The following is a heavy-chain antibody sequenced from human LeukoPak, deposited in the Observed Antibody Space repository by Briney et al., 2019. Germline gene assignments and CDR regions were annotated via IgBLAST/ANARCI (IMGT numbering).Heavy chain of an antibody. J-gene: IGHJ6*03. V-gene: IGHV1-18*01. CDR1: GYTFTNYG. Sequence: ASVKVSCKGSGYTFTNYGISWVRQAPGQGLEWMGWISAYNGNTNYAQKLQGRVTMTTDTSTSTAYMELRSLRSDDTAVYYCARALLSYYYYYMDVWGKGTTVTVSS. CDR3: ARALLSYYYYYMDV. CDR2: ISAYNGNT. D-gene: IGHD2-15*01.